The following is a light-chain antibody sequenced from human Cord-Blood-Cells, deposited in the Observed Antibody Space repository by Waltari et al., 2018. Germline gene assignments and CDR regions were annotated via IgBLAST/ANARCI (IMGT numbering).Light chain of an antibody. Sequence: EIVLTQSPAPLALSSWARATLSCRASQSVSSYLAWYQQKPDQAPRLLIYDASNRATGIPARFSGSGSGTDFTLTISSRGPEDFAVYYCQQRSNWPPGMTFGQGTRLEIK. CDR2: DAS. V-gene: IGKV3-11*01. CDR1: QSVSSY. CDR3: QQRSNWPPGMT. J-gene: IGKJ5*01.